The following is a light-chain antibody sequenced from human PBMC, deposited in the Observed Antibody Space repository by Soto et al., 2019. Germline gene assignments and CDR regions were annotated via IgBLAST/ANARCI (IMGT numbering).Light chain of an antibody. CDR2: WAS. Sequence: DIVMTQSPEYLAVSLGERTTINCKSSQNVLYSSNNRNLIAWYQQKPGQPPKLLIYWASTRESGVPDRFSGSGSGRDFTLTISSLEAEDVAVYYCQQYYSPPRYTFGQGTRLGIK. V-gene: IGKV4-1*01. J-gene: IGKJ2*01. CDR1: QNVLYSSNNRNL. CDR3: QQYYSPPRYT.